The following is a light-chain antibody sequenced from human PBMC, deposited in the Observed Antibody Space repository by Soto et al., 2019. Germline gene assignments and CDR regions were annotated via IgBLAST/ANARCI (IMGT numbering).Light chain of an antibody. V-gene: IGLV2-8*01. CDR2: EFS. Sequence: QCGKTQPPSAPGIPGQLVTISYTGTSSDAGGYVYVSWYQQHPGKAPKLIIYEFSKRPSGVPDRFSGSKSGNTASLTVSGLHAEDEADYYCSSYAGINNFYVFGSGTKVTDL. CDR1: SSDAGGYVY. CDR3: SSYAGINNFYV. J-gene: IGLJ1*01.